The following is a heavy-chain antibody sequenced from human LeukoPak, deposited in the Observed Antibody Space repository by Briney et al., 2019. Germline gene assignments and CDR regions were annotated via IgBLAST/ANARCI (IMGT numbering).Heavy chain of an antibody. J-gene: IGHJ4*02. Sequence: ASVKVSCKASGYNFNTFGISWVRQATGQGLEWMGWMNPNSGNTGYAQKFQGRVTMTRNTSISTAYMELSSLRSEDTAVYYCARFRRGYSFGDYWGQGTLVTVSS. D-gene: IGHD5-18*01. V-gene: IGHV1-8*02. CDR1: GYNFNTFG. CDR2: MNPNSGNT. CDR3: ARFRRGYSFGDY.